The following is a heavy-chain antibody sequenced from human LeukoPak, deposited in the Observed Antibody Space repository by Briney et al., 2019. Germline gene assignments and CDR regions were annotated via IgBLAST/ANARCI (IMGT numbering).Heavy chain of an antibody. Sequence: GGSLRLSCAASGFTFSGYDMNWVRQAPGKGLEWVSYISSGSSTIFYADSVKGRFTISRDNAKNSLYLQMNSLRADDTAVYYCARDLKYSYQIDYWGQETLVTVSS. V-gene: IGHV3-48*01. J-gene: IGHJ4*02. CDR3: ARDLKYSYQIDY. CDR2: ISSGSSTI. D-gene: IGHD5-18*01. CDR1: GFTFSGYD.